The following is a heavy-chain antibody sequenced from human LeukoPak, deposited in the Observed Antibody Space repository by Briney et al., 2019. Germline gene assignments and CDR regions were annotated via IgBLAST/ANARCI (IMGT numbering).Heavy chain of an antibody. CDR1: GFTFSSYE. Sequence: GGSLRLSCAASGFTFSSYEMNWVRQAPGKGLEWVSYISSSGSTIYYADSVKGRFTISRDNSKNTLYLQMNSLRAEDTAVYYCAGIAVAGPYWGQGTLVTVSS. J-gene: IGHJ4*02. V-gene: IGHV3-48*03. CDR2: ISSSGSTI. CDR3: AGIAVAGPY. D-gene: IGHD6-19*01.